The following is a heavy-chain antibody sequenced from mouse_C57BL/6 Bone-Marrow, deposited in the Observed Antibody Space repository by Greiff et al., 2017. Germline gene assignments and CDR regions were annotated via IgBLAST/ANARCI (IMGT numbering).Heavy chain of an antibody. Sequence: VKLQQSGAELVKPGASVKISCKASGYAFSSYWMNWVKQRPGKGLEWIGQIYPGDGDTNYNGKFKGKATLTADKSSSTAYMQLSSLTSEDSAVYFCARPHYYGSSPYYAMDYWGQGTSVTVSS. V-gene: IGHV1-80*01. J-gene: IGHJ4*01. CDR1: GYAFSSYW. CDR2: IYPGDGDT. CDR3: ARPHYYGSSPYYAMDY. D-gene: IGHD1-1*01.